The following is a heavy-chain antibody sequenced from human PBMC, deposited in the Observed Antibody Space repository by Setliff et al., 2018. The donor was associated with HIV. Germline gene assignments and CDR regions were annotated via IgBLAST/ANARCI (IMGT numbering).Heavy chain of an antibody. CDR3: AKDLSPNWGPGEFDH. Sequence: GGSLRLSCAASGFSFDDYTIHWIRQTPGKGLEWVSLISWDGDITYYADSVKGRFTISRDNSENSLSLQMNNLRVEDTALYYCAKDLSPNWGPGEFDHWGQGTLVTVSS. J-gene: IGHJ4*02. V-gene: IGHV3-43*01. CDR2: ISWDGDIT. CDR1: GFSFDDYT. D-gene: IGHD7-27*01.